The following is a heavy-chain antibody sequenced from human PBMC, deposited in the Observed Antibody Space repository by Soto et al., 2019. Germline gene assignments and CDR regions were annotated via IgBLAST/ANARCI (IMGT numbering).Heavy chain of an antibody. D-gene: IGHD3-10*01. CDR2: IYNGDT. CDR1: GYTFSNYA. Sequence: QVQLVQSGAEMKKPGASVKVSCKASGYTFSNYAITWVRQAPGQGLEWMAWIYNGDTKYPQKFQGRVSTTTDTSTSKAYMELRSLTSDDTAVYYCAGGTYYHGSGPYPWFDLWGQGTLVTVSS. CDR3: AGGTYYHGSGPYPWFDL. J-gene: IGHJ5*02. V-gene: IGHV1-18*01.